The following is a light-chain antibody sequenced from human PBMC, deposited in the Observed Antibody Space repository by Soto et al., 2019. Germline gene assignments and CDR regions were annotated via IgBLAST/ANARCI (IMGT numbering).Light chain of an antibody. Sequence: QSALTQPPSASGSPGQSVTLSCTGTSSDVGGYNYVSWYQQHPGKAPKLMMYEVTKRPSGVPDRFSGSKSGNTASLTVSGLQAEDEAHDYCSAYVGSKNLGGFGTGTKRTVL. CDR1: SSDVGGYNY. J-gene: IGLJ1*01. CDR2: EVT. CDR3: SAYVGSKNLGG. V-gene: IGLV2-8*01.